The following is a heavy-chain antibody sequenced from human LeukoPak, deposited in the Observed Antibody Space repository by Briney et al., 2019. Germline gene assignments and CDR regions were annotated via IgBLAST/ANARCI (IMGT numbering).Heavy chain of an antibody. D-gene: IGHD1-26*01. V-gene: IGHV1-18*01. CDR3: ASLRLLSGSYWEWFDP. Sequence: ASVKVSCKASGYTFTSYGISWVRQAPGQGLEWMGWISAYNGNTNYAQKLQGRVTMTTDTSTSTAYMELRSLRSDDAAVYYCASLRLLSGSYWEWFDPWGQGTLVTVSS. J-gene: IGHJ5*02. CDR2: ISAYNGNT. CDR1: GYTFTSYG.